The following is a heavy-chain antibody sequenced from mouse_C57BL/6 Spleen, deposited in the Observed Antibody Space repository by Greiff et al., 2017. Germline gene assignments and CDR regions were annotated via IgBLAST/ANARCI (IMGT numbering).Heavy chain of an antibody. Sequence: QVQLQQSGPELVKPGASVKISCKASGYAFSSSWMNWVKQRPGKGLEWIGRIYPGDGDTNYNGKFKGKATLTADKSSSTAYMQLSSLTSEDSAVYFCARRRDGYFYFDYWGQGTTRTVSS. CDR2: IYPGDGDT. J-gene: IGHJ2*01. CDR3: ARRRDGYFYFDY. D-gene: IGHD2-3*01. V-gene: IGHV1-82*01. CDR1: GYAFSSSW.